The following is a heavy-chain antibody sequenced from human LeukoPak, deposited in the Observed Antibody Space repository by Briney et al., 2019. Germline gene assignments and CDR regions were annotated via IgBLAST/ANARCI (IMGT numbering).Heavy chain of an antibody. Sequence: GGSLRLSCAASGFTFSSYWMHWVRQAPGKGLVWVSRINSDGSSTSYADSVKGRFTISRDNAKNSLYLEMNSLRAEDTAVYYCARDHHSGYYVYWGQGTLVTVSS. J-gene: IGHJ4*02. V-gene: IGHV3-74*01. D-gene: IGHD3-3*01. CDR3: ARDHHSGYYVY. CDR2: INSDGSST. CDR1: GFTFSSYW.